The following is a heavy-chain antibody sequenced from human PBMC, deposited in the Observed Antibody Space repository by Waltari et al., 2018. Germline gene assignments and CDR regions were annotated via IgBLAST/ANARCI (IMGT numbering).Heavy chain of an antibody. V-gene: IGHV3-23*04. D-gene: IGHD3-16*01. J-gene: IGHJ6*02. CDR2: FAGNEGSDADTP. CDR1: EVTFGVYN. Sequence: QLVESGGGLVQPGGSLRLSCEASEVTFGVYNMNWVRQAPGKWLEWVSAFAGNEGSDADTPYYTDSVLGRFTVSRDNSKNTLYLQMNNLRSEDTAIYYCARFLWRVSYGLDVWGQGAAVTVSS. CDR3: ARFLWRVSYGLDV.